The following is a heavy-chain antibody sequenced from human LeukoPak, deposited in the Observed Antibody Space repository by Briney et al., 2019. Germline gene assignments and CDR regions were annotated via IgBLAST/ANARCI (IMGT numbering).Heavy chain of an antibody. CDR1: GGTFSSYA. V-gene: IGHV1-69*13. CDR3: AREFSMVPNGYFDF. D-gene: IGHD3-10*01. Sequence: SVKVSCKASGGTFSSYAISWVRQAPGQGLEWMGGIIPIFGTANYAQKFQGRVTITADESTSTAYMELSSLRSEDTAVYYCAREFSMVPNGYFDFWGQGTLVTVSS. J-gene: IGHJ4*02. CDR2: IIPIFGTA.